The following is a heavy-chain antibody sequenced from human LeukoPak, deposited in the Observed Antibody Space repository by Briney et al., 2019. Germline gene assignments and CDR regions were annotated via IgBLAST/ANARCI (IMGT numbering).Heavy chain of an antibody. CDR2: IYYSGST. V-gene: IGHV4-59*01. J-gene: IGHJ4*02. Sequence: SETLSLTCTVSGGSISSYYWSWIRQPPGKGLEWIGYIYYSGSTNYNPSLKSRVTISVDTSKKQFSLKLSSVTAADTAAYFCAREGQGTHYFDFWGQGTLVTVSS. CDR1: GGSISSYY. CDR3: AREGQGTHYFDF.